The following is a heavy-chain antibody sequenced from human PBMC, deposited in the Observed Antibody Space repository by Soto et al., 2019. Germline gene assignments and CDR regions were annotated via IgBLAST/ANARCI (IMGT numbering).Heavy chain of an antibody. V-gene: IGHV1-69*13. CDR1: GGTFSSYA. D-gene: IGHD6-13*01. CDR2: IIPIFGTA. J-gene: IGHJ4*02. Sequence: SVKVSCKASGGTFSSYAISWVRQAPGQGLEWMGGIIPIFGTANYAQKFQGRVTITADESTSTAYMELSSLRSEDTAVYYCARDAAAGTILFDYWGQGTLVTVSS. CDR3: ARDAAAGTILFDY.